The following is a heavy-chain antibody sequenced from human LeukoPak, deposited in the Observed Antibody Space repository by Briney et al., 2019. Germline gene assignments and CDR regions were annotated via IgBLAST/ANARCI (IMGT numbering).Heavy chain of an antibody. CDR2: ITSSGSTI. CDR3: ARVAYSYYFDY. CDR1: GFTFSSYE. J-gene: IGHJ4*02. D-gene: IGHD3-16*01. Sequence: GGSLRLSCGASGFTFSSYEMNWVRQAPGKGLEWVSYITSSGSTIYYADSVKGRFTISRDNAKNSLCLQMNSLRAEDTAVYYCARVAYSYYFDYWGQGTLVTVSS. V-gene: IGHV3-48*03.